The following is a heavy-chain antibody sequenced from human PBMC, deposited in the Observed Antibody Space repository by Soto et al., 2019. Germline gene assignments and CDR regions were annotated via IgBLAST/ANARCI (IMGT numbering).Heavy chain of an antibody. CDR3: ATASLIVGATTLGYYYGMDV. V-gene: IGHV5-51*01. J-gene: IGHJ6*02. CDR2: IYPGDSDT. Sequence: GESLKISCKGSGYSFTSYWIGWVRQMPGKGLEWMGIIYPGDSDTRYSPSFQGQVTISADKSISTAYLQWSSLKASDTAMYYCATASLIVGATTLGYYYGMDVWGQGTTVTVSS. CDR1: GYSFTSYW. D-gene: IGHD1-26*01.